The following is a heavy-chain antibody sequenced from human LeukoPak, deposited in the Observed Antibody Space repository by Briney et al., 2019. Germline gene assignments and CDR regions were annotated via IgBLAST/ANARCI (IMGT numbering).Heavy chain of an antibody. Sequence: ASVKVSCKASGGTFSSYAISWVRQAPGQGLEWMGWINTNTGNPTYAQGFTGRFVFSLDTSVSTAYLQISSLKAEDTAVYYCARADLVDTAVVGYWGQGTLVTVSS. CDR3: ARADLVDTAVVGY. CDR2: INTNTGNP. CDR1: GGTFSSYA. D-gene: IGHD5-18*01. J-gene: IGHJ4*02. V-gene: IGHV7-4-1*02.